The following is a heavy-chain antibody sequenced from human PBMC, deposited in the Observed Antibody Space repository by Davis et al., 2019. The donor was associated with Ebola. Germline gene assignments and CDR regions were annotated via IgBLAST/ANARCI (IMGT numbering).Heavy chain of an antibody. CDR3: ARGTNGYNPGGYFDS. CDR2: IYPGDSDT. J-gene: IGHJ4*02. CDR1: GYSFTSYW. Sequence: GESLKISCKGSGYSFTSYWIGWVRQMPGKGLELMGIIYPGDSDTRYSPSFQGQVTISADKSISTAYLQWTSLKASDTAIYYCARGTNGYNPGGYFDSWGQGTLVTVSA. D-gene: IGHD5-24*01. V-gene: IGHV5-51*01.